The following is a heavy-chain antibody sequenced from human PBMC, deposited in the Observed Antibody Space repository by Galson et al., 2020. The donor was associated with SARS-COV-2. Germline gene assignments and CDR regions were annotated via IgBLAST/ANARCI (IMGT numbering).Heavy chain of an antibody. CDR3: ARDVVGLISWYFDL. CDR1: GFSFNTYG. V-gene: IGHV3-30*03. Sequence: GESLKISCSASGFSFNTYGMHWVRQAPGKRLEWVAVMSYDGTYEKYADSVRGRFTISRDNSNNRLYLQMNSLRTEDTAVYYCARDVVGLISWYFDLWGRGNLVTVSS. J-gene: IGHJ2*01. CDR2: MSYDGTYE. D-gene: IGHD1-26*01.